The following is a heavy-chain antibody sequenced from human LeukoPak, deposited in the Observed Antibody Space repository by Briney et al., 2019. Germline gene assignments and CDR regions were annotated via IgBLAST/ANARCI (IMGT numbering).Heavy chain of an antibody. CDR2: ISDNGDIT. D-gene: IGHD3-10*01. CDR3: AKKSGPGTDPLDC. CDR1: GFTFSTFA. J-gene: IGHJ4*02. Sequence: GGSLRLSCAASGFTFSTFAMSWVRQTPEKGLEWVSVISDNGDITKYADSVRGRFTMSRDNSKNTLFLQMNTLRADDTALYYCAKKSGPGTDPLDCWGQGTLVTVSS. V-gene: IGHV3-23*01.